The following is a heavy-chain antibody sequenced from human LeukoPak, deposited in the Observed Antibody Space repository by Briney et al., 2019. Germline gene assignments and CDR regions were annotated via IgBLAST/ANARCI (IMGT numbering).Heavy chain of an antibody. Sequence: ASVKVSCKASGYTFTSYDINWVRQATGQGLEWMGWMNPNSGNTGYAQKFQGRVTITRNTSISTAYMELSSLRSEDTAVYYCVRESAAAAAGSDAFDIWGQGTMVTVSS. CDR3: VRESAAAAAGSDAFDI. CDR2: MNPNSGNT. J-gene: IGHJ3*02. V-gene: IGHV1-8*03. D-gene: IGHD6-13*01. CDR1: GYTFTSYD.